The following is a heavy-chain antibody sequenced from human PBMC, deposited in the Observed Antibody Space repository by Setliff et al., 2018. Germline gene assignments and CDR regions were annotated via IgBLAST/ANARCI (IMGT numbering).Heavy chain of an antibody. CDR2: ISGGGSRT. D-gene: IGHD3-22*01. CDR3: TKDSSGRDAFDI. V-gene: IGHV3-23*01. J-gene: IGHJ3*02. CDR1: GFSFSSYA. Sequence: AGGSLRLSCAASGFSFSSYAMNWVRQAPGKGLEWVSGISGGGSRTYYADSVKGRVTISRDNSKDTLYLQMNIVRAEDTAVYYCTKDSSGRDAFDIWGQGTMVTVSS.